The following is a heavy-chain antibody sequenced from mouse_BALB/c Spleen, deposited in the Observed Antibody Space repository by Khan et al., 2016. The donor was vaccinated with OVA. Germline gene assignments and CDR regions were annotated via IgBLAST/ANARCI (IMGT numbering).Heavy chain of an antibody. J-gene: IGHJ3*01. D-gene: IGHD1-1*01. CDR3: TRWSYWFAY. CDR2: IYPGDSDT. Sequence: VQLQQSGTVLARPGASVKMSCKASGYIFTSYWMHWVKQRPGQDLEWIGAIYPGDSDTNYNQNFKGKAKLTAVTSTSTAYMELSSLTNEDSAVYYCTRWSYWFAYWGQGTLVTVSA. CDR1: GYIFTSYW. V-gene: IGHV1-5*01.